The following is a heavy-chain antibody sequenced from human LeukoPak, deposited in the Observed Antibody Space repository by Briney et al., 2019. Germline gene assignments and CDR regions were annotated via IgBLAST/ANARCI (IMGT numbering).Heavy chain of an antibody. D-gene: IGHD6-13*01. J-gene: IGHJ4*02. CDR1: GGSISSGGYY. CDR3: ARERRGIAAAGTLDY. CDR2: IYYSGST. V-gene: IGHV4-31*03. Sequence: SQTLSLTCTVSGGSISSGGYYWSWIRQHPGKGLEWIGYIYYSGSTYHNPSPKSRVNISVATSKTQFSLKLSSVTAADTAVYYCARERRGIAAAGTLDYWGQGTLVTVSS.